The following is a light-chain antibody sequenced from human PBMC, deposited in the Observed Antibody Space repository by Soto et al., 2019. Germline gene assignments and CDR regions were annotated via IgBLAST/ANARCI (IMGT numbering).Light chain of an antibody. J-gene: IGKJ1*01. CDR2: GTS. CDR1: HSVSSN. CDR3: QQYYKLPWT. V-gene: IGKV3-15*01. Sequence: EIVMTQSRAKLSVSPVKRPTMSCRASHSVSSNLAWYQQKPGQAPRLPIYGTSTWATGIPARVSGMRAGTECTLAISSLQSEDFAVYCCQQYYKLPWTFGQGTKVDIK.